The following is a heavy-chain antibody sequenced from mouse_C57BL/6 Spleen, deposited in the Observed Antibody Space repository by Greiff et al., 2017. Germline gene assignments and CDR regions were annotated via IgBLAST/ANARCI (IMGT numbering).Heavy chain of an antibody. D-gene: IGHD1-1*02. Sequence: VQLQQSGPELVKPGASVKISCKASGYAFSSSWMNWVKQRPGKGLEWIGRIYPGDGDTNYNGKFKGKATLTADKSSSTAYMQLSSLTSEDSAVYFCARRMVATGGYFDYWGQGTTLTVSS. CDR3: ARRMVATGGYFDY. CDR1: GYAFSSSW. CDR2: IYPGDGDT. J-gene: IGHJ2*01. V-gene: IGHV1-82*01.